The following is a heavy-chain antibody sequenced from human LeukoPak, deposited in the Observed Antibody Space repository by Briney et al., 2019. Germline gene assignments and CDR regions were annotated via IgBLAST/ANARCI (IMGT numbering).Heavy chain of an antibody. D-gene: IGHD5-12*01. CDR2: ISSSSSTI. J-gene: IGHJ2*01. Sequence: PGGSLRLSCAASGFTFSSYIMNWVRQAPGKGLEWVSYISSSSSTIYYADSVKGRFTISRDNSKNMLYLQMNSVRAEDTAVYYCAKHSGYDLYWYNDHWGRGTQVTVSS. CDR3: AKHSGYDLYWYNDH. V-gene: IGHV3-48*01. CDR1: GFTFSSYI.